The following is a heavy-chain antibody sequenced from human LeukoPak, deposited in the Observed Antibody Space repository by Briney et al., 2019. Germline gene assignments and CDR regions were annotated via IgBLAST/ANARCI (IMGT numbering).Heavy chain of an antibody. V-gene: IGHV3-30-3*01. CDR2: ISYDGSNK. Sequence: AGGSLRLSCAASGFTFSSYAMHWVRQAPGKGLEWVAVISYDGSNKYYTDSVKGRFTISRDNSKNTLYLQMNSLRAEDTAVYYCARESGYSYGRGNFDYWGQGTLVTVSS. CDR1: GFTFSSYA. D-gene: IGHD5-18*01. J-gene: IGHJ4*02. CDR3: ARESGYSYGRGNFDY.